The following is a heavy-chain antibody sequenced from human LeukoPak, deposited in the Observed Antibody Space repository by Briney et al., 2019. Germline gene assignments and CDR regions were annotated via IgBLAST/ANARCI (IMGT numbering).Heavy chain of an antibody. V-gene: IGHV3-48*03. Sequence: GGSLRLSCAASGFTFSSYEMNWVRQAPGKGLEWVSYISSSGSTIYYADSVKGRFTISRDNSKNTLYLQMNSLRAEDTAVYYCAKGSGYLWFGEFNYFDYWGQGTLVTVSS. J-gene: IGHJ4*02. CDR2: ISSSGSTI. CDR3: AKGSGYLWFGEFNYFDY. CDR1: GFTFSSYE. D-gene: IGHD3-10*01.